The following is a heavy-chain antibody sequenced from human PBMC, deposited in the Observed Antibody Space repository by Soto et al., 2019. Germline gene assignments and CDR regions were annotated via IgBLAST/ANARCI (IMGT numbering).Heavy chain of an antibody. D-gene: IGHD2-15*01. V-gene: IGHV1-8*01. CDR3: ARARRFCSGGSCKETRSFDY. J-gene: IGHJ4*02. CDR2: MNPNSGNT. Sequence: QVQLVQSGAEVKKPGASVKVSCKASGYTFTSYDINWVRQATGQGLEWMGWMNPNSGNTGYAQKFQGGVTMTRNTSISTAYMELSSLRSEDTAVYYCARARRFCSGGSCKETRSFDYWGQRTLVTVSS. CDR1: GYTFTSYD.